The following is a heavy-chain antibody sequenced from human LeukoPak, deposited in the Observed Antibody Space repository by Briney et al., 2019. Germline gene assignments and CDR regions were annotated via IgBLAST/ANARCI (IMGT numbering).Heavy chain of an antibody. J-gene: IGHJ5*02. D-gene: IGHD3-22*01. Sequence: ASVPVSCMASGYTFTDYYIHWVRQSPGRGLESLGWINPNSVTTNYAQKFRGRVIMTRDTSISTAYMELAELTSDDTAVYYCARGHDSGYSNSLDHWGQGTLVTVSS. V-gene: IGHV1-2*02. CDR3: ARGHDSGYSNSLDH. CDR1: GYTFTDYY. CDR2: INPNSVTT.